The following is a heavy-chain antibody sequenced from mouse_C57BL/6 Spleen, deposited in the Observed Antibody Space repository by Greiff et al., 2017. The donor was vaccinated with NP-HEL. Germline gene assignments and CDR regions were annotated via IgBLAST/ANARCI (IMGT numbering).Heavy chain of an antibody. V-gene: IGHV5-6*01. Sequence: EVKVVESGGDLVKPGGSLKLSCAASGFTFSSYGMSWVRQTPDKRLEWVATISSGGSYTYYPDSVKGRFTISRDNAKNTLYLQMSSLKSEDTAMYYCARQRELDYWGQGTTLTVSS. CDR1: GFTFSSYG. CDR2: ISSGGSYT. J-gene: IGHJ2*01. CDR3: ARQRELDY.